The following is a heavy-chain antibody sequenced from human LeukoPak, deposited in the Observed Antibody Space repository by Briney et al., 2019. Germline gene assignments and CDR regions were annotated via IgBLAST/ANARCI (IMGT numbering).Heavy chain of an antibody. V-gene: IGHV1-69*05. D-gene: IGHD3-3*01. CDR2: IIPIFGTA. CDR3: ARAGLRFNWFDP. CDR1: GGTFSSYA. J-gene: IGHJ5*02. Sequence: GASVKVSCKASGGTFSSYAISWVRQAPGQGLEWMGGIIPIFGTANYAQKFQGRVTITTDESTSTAYMELSSLRSEDTAVYYCARAGLRFNWFDPWGQGTWSPSPQ.